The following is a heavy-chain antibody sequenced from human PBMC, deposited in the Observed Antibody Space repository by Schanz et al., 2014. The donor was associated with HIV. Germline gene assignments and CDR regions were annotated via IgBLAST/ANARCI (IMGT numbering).Heavy chain of an antibody. CDR2: IWFDGSNK. J-gene: IGHJ6*02. Sequence: QVQLVESGGGVVQPGRSLRLSCAASGFTFSSYGMHGVRQAPGKGLEWVAVIWFDGSNKYYADSVKGRFTISRDNSKKTLYLQMNSLRAGDTAVYYCASTEFPYSSSSDYYYGMDVWGQGTTVTVSS. D-gene: IGHD6-6*01. CDR3: ASTEFPYSSSSDYYYGMDV. CDR1: GFTFSSYG. V-gene: IGHV3-33*01.